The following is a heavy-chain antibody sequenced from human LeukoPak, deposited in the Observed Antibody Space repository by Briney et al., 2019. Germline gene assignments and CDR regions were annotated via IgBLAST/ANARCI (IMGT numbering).Heavy chain of an antibody. D-gene: IGHD3-22*01. CDR1: GGSISSSGYY. V-gene: IGHV4-39*07. CDR3: ASSDSSGYYVDF. J-gene: IGHJ4*02. CDR2: MYYSGTT. Sequence: KPSETLSLICSVSGGSISSSGYYWGWIRQPPGRGLEWIGSMYYSGTTYYNPSLKSRLTMSVDTSKNQISLNLSSVTAADTAVYYCASSDSSGYYVDFWGQGTLVTVSS.